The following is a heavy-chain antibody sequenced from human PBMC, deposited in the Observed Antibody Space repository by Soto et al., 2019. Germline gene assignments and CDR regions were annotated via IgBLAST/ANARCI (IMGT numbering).Heavy chain of an antibody. J-gene: IGHJ6*02. Sequence: QVQLVQSGAEEKKPGASVKVSCKASGYPFSNYAMHWVRQAPGQGLEGMGWINAGNGNSKYSQKFQGRVTITRDTSANTAYMERDSRRSEDTAVYYCATSPYGNSSTCYQWYGMDVWGQGTTVTVSS. CDR2: INAGNGNS. D-gene: IGHD2-2*01. CDR1: GYPFSNYA. V-gene: IGHV1-3*05. CDR3: ATSPYGNSSTCYQWYGMDV.